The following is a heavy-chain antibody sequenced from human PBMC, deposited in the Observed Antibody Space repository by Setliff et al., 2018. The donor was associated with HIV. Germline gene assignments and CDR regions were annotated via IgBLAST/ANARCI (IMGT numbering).Heavy chain of an antibody. V-gene: IGHV4-39*07. CDR2: VFYSGST. D-gene: IGHD3-10*01. CDR3: ARLVRGGSGHYFDY. J-gene: IGHJ4*02. CDR1: GGSISSSRYY. Sequence: PSETLSLTCSVSGGSISSSRYYWGWIRQPPGKGLEWIGTVFYSGSTSYSPPLKSRVTISVDTSKNQFSLKLKSVTAADTALYYCARLVRGGSGHYFDYWGQGKLVTVSS.